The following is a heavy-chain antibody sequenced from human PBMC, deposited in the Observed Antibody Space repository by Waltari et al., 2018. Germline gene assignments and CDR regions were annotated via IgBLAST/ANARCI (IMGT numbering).Heavy chain of an antibody. CDR1: GGSISGYY. V-gene: IGHV4-34*01. J-gene: IGHJ5*02. CDR2: INPGGRT. D-gene: IGHD1-26*01. Sequence: QVQLQQWGAGLLKPSETLSLTCAVYGGSISGYYWSWIRQPPGKGLAWVGEINPGGRTNSSPSLKSRVTISVDTSKNRFSLKLASVTATDTAVYYCARGLGYSGSYFPGSWGQGTLVTVSS. CDR3: ARGLGYSGSYFPGS.